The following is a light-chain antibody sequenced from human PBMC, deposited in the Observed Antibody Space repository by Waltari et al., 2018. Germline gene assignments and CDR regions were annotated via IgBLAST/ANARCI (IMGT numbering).Light chain of an antibody. J-gene: IGLJ1*01. V-gene: IGLV2-23*02. CDR1: SSDVGNYNL. Sequence: QSGLTQPASVSGSPGQSITISCTGTSSDVGNYNLVSWYQQYPDKAPKLMVYEVTKRTSGVSDRFSGSKSGNTASLTIYGLQSEDEADCYCCSYAGLGIYVFGTGTKVTVL. CDR2: EVT. CDR3: CSYAGLGIYV.